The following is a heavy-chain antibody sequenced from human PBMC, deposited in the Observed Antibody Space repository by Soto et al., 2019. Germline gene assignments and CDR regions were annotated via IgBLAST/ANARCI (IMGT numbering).Heavy chain of an antibody. Sequence: SESLSLSCTVSFGSSSSRRYYWGWIRQPPGKGLEWIGSIYYIGSTYYNPSLKSRVTISVETSKNQFSLKLSSVTAADTAVYYCERHRIAARLMGWFDPWGQGTLVSVS. D-gene: IGHD6-6*01. V-gene: IGHV4-39*01. CDR3: ERHRIAARLMGWFDP. J-gene: IGHJ5*02. CDR2: IYYIGST. CDR1: FGSSSSRRYY.